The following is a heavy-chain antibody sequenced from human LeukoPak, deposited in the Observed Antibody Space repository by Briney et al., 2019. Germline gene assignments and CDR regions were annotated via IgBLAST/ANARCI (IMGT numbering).Heavy chain of an antibody. D-gene: IGHD3-22*01. CDR1: GFTFSSYA. CDR2: ISGSGGST. CDR3: AKDLYYYDSSGYLGPFDY. Sequence: GGSLRLSCAASGFTFSSYAMSWVRQAPGKGLEWVSAISGSGGSTYYADSVKGRFAISRDNSKNTLYLQMNSLRAEDTAVYYCAKDLYYYDSSGYLGPFDYWGQGTLVTVSS. V-gene: IGHV3-23*01. J-gene: IGHJ4*02.